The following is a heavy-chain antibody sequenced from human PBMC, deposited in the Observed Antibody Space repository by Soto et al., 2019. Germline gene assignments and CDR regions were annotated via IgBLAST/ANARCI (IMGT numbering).Heavy chain of an antibody. CDR3: ARLGVLHEHSAYYFYSCGYHLYLHAYPTRRTFDL. D-gene: IGHD3-22*01. CDR2: IYYSGST. Sequence: ETLSLTCTVSGGSISSSSYYWGWIRQPPGKGLEWIGSIYYSGSTYYNPSLKSRVTISVDTSKNQFSLKLSSVTAADTAVYCCARLGVLHEHSAYYFYSCGYHLYLHAYPTRRTFDL. CDR1: GGSISSSSYY. J-gene: IGHJ2*01. V-gene: IGHV4-39*01.